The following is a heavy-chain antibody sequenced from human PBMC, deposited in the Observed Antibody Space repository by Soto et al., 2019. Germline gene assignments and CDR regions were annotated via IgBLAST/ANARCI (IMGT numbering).Heavy chain of an antibody. V-gene: IGHV3-23*01. J-gene: IGHJ4*02. Sequence: GGSLRLSCAASGFTFSSYAMSWVRQAPGKGLEWVSAISGSGGSTYYADSVKGRFTISRDNSKNTLYLQMNSLRAEDTAVYYCATWPGKDTAMVWYFDYWGQGTLVTVSS. CDR2: ISGSGGST. CDR3: ATWPGKDTAMVWYFDY. CDR1: GFTFSSYA. D-gene: IGHD5-18*01.